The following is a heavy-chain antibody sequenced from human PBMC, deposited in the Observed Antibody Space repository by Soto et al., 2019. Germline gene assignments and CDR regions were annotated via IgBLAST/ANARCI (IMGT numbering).Heavy chain of an antibody. D-gene: IGHD6-19*01. Sequence: PGESLKISCKGSGYSFTSYWIGWVRQMPGKGLEWMGIIYPGDSDTRYSPSFQGQVTISADKSISTAYLQWSSLKASDTAMYYCARPFSLLVAGRPFPYDAFDIWGQGTMVTVSS. CDR2: IYPGDSDT. J-gene: IGHJ3*02. CDR3: ARPFSLLVAGRPFPYDAFDI. V-gene: IGHV5-51*01. CDR1: GYSFTSYW.